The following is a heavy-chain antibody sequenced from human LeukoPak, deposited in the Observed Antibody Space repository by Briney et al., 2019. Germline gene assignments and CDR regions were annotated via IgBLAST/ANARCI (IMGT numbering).Heavy chain of an antibody. V-gene: IGHV4-59*08. D-gene: IGHD5-12*01. CDR1: GGSISSYY. CDR2: IYYSGST. CDR3: ARVDNGYVNYYYMDV. Sequence: SETLSLTCTVSGGSISSYYWSWIRQPPGKGLEWIGYIYYSGSTNYNPSLKSRVTISVDTSKNQFSLKLSSVTAADTAVYYCARVDNGYVNYYYMDVWGKGTTVTVSS. J-gene: IGHJ6*03.